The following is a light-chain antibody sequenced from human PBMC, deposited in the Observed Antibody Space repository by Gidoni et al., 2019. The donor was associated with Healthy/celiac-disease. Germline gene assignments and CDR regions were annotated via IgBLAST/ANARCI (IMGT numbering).Light chain of an antibody. CDR2: DAS. CDR3: QQYDNHPLT. J-gene: IGKJ4*02. V-gene: IGKV1-33*01. Sequence: DIQMTQSPSSLSASVGDRVTITCQASQDISNYFNWYQQKPGKAPKLLIYDASNLETGVPSRFSGSGSGTDFTFTISSLQPEDIATYYCQQYDNHPLTFGGGTKVEIK. CDR1: QDISNY.